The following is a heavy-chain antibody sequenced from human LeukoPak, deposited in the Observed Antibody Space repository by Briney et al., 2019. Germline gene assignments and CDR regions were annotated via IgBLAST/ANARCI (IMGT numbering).Heavy chain of an antibody. CDR2: IYYSGST. Sequence: SETLSPTCTVSGGSISSGGYYWSWIRQHPGKGLEWIGYIYYSGSTYYNPSLKSRVTISVDTSKNQFSLKLSSVTAADTAVYYCARGLWFREADAFDIWGQGTMVTVSS. CDR1: GGSISSGGYY. J-gene: IGHJ3*02. CDR3: ARGLWFREADAFDI. V-gene: IGHV4-31*03. D-gene: IGHD3-10*01.